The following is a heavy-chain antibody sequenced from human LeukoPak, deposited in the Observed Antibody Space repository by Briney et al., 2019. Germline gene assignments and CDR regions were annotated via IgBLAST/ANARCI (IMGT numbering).Heavy chain of an antibody. J-gene: IGHJ4*02. V-gene: IGHV1-46*01. CDR3: ARGPSLGIAASSY. Sequence: ASVKVSCKASGYTFTSYDINWVRQATGQGLEWMGIINPSGGSTSYAQKFQGRVTMTRDTSTSTVYMELSSLRSEDTAVYYCARGPSLGIAASSYWGQGTLVTVSS. CDR2: INPSGGST. CDR1: GYTFTSYD. D-gene: IGHD6-13*01.